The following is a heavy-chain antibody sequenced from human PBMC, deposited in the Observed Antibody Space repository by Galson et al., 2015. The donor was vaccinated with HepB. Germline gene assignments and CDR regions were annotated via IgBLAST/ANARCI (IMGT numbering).Heavy chain of an antibody. J-gene: IGHJ4*02. Sequence: SLRLSCAASGFTFTNHGMSWVRQAPGKGLEWVSSISAGGGATSSADSMKGRFIISRDNSKNTLYLQMNSLRAEDTAVYYCAKDRSHSSIHNYFDYWGQGTLVTVS. CDR2: ISAGGGAT. D-gene: IGHD3-22*01. CDR3: AKDRSHSSIHNYFDY. V-gene: IGHV3-23*01. CDR1: GFTFTNHG.